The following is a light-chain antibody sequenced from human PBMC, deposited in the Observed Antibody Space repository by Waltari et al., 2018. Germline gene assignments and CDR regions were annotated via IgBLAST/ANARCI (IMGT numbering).Light chain of an antibody. CDR2: AAS. V-gene: IGKV1-16*02. CDR1: QDITNH. J-gene: IGKJ1*01. Sequence: DIQMTQSPSSVSASVGNRVAITCRASQDITNHLAWFQQKPGKAPKSLIYAASSLQSRVPSKFSCGGAGTDFTLTISSLQPEDFGTYYCQQYHSYPRTFGHGTKVEIK. CDR3: QQYHSYPRT.